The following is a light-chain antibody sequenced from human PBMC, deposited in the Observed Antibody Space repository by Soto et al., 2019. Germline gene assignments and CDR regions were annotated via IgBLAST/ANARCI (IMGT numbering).Light chain of an antibody. J-gene: IGKJ5*01. CDR3: QHYGSPPKT. CDR2: GAS. CDR1: QSVSSSF. Sequence: IGLPQSGGAVSLTQRERATLSCRVSQSVSSSFSAWYQQKPDQAHSLIIYGASSSAAGIPNSISGRGSRTVSTLTISILEPEDGAVYYWQHYGSPPKTFAQGTRLEIK. V-gene: IGKV3-20*01.